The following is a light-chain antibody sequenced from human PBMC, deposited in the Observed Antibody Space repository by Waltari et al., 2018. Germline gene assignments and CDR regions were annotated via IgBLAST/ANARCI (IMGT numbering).Light chain of an antibody. CDR2: RNN. V-gene: IGLV1-47*01. J-gene: IGLJ1*01. CDR1: HSNLGSNY. CDR3: AAWDESHYV. Sequence: QSVLTQPPSASETPGQRVTISCSGSHSNLGSNYLYWYPQLPGRAPKPLIYRNNQRPSGVPDRFSGSKYGTSASLAISGLRSEDEGVYYCAAWDESHYVFGPGTEVTVL.